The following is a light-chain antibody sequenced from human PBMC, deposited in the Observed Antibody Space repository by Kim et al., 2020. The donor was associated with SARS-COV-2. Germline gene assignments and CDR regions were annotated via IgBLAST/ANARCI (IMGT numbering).Light chain of an antibody. Sequence: IVMTQTPVSRSVTPGQPAAMCCKSSQSLVRSDGMTYLYWYVQKTGQTPQLLIHEVSNRFSGVPDRFSGSGSGTDFTLTIRRMEAEDVGIYFCMQNTQFPTFGQGTKLE. CDR1: QSLVRSDGMTY. V-gene: IGKV2D-29*01. CDR3: MQNTQFPT. CDR2: EVS. J-gene: IGKJ2*01.